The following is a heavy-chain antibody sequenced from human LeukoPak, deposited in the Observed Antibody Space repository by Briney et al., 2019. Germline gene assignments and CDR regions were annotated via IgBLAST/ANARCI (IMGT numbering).Heavy chain of an antibody. J-gene: IGHJ4*02. CDR1: GGTFSSYA. CDR2: IIPIFGTA. V-gene: IGHV1-69*05. Sequence: AASVKVSCKASGGTFSSYAISWVRQAPGQGLERMGGIIPIFGTANHAQKFQGRVTITTDESTSTAYMELSSLRSEDTAVYYCARGDGYFDYWGQGTLVTVSS. CDR3: ARGDGYFDY. D-gene: IGHD5-24*01.